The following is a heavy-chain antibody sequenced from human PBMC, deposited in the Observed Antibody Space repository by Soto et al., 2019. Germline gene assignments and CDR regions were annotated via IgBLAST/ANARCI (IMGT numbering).Heavy chain of an antibody. CDR1: GGSISSYY. D-gene: IGHD2-15*01. V-gene: IGHV4-59*01. CDR3: ARDQLGSGLHIDY. Sequence: QVQLQESGPGLVKPSETLSLTCTVSGGSISSYYWSWIRQPPGKGLEWIGYIYYSGSTNYNPSLKSPVTLSVDTCKNQFPLQLSSVTAADTAVYYCARDQLGSGLHIDYWGQGTLVTVSS. J-gene: IGHJ4*02. CDR2: IYYSGST.